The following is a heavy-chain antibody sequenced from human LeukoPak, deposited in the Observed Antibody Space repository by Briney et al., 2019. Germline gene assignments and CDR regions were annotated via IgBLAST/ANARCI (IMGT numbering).Heavy chain of an antibody. CDR1: GYTFTGYY. CDR3: ARDRGDGNWFGP. CDR2: INPNSGGT. Sequence: ASVKVSCKASGYTFTGYYMHWVRPAPGQGLEWMGWINPNSGGTNYAQKFQGRATMTRDTSISTAYMELSRLRSDDTAVYYCARDRGDGNWFGPWGQGTLVTVSS. V-gene: IGHV1-2*02. J-gene: IGHJ5*02.